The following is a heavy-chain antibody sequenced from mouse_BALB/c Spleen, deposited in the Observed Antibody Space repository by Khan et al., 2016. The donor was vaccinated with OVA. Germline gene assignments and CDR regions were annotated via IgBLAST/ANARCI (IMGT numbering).Heavy chain of an antibody. CDR1: DFSLSTYG. CDR3: TRVYYSYDRYFDV. V-gene: IGHV2-4-1*01. CDR2: IWSGGST. Sequence: QVQLKQSGPGLVQPSQSLSITCTVTDFSLSTYGIHWVRQSPGKGLEWLGVIWSGGSTDYNAAFISRLSISKDNSKSQVFFKMNSLQTDDTAIYXCTRVYYSYDRYFDVWGAGTTVTVAS. D-gene: IGHD2-12*01. J-gene: IGHJ1*01.